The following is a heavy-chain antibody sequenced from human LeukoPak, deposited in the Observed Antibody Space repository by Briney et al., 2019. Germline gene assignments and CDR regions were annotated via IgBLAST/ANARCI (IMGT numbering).Heavy chain of an antibody. CDR1: GYTFTGSY. J-gene: IGHJ5*02. D-gene: IGHD3-10*01. Sequence: ASVKVSCKVSGYTFTGSYMHWVRQAPGQGLELMGWINPNSGGTTYAQKFQGRVTMTRATSIRTAYMELNRLRSDDTAMYYCAREIDYGSDPVAWFDPWRQGTMVTVSS. CDR3: AREIDYGSDPVAWFDP. CDR2: INPNSGGT. V-gene: IGHV1-2*02.